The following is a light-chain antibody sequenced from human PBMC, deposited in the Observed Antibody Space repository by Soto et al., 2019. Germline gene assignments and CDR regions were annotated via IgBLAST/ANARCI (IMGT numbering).Light chain of an antibody. CDR3: MCYSGGNNLV. Sequence: QAVVTQPPSASGSPGQSVTISCTGTSSDVGTHGYVSWYQQHAGKAPKLMIYDVTKRHAGVPDRFSGSKSANTASLTVSGLQAEAEDDYYCMCYSGGNNLVFGGGTKLTVL. CDR2: DVT. CDR1: SSDVGTHGY. J-gene: IGLJ2*01. V-gene: IGLV2-8*01.